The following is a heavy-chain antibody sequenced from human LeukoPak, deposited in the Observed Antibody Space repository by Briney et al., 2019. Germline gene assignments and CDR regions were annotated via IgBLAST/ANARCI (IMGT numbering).Heavy chain of an antibody. CDR1: GGTFSSYT. Sequence: SVKVSCKASGGTFSSYTISWVRQAPGQGLEWRGRIIPILGIANYAQKFQGRVTITADKSTSTAYMELSSLRSEDTAVYYCAVIAAQAFDYWGQGTLVTVSS. CDR2: IIPILGIA. J-gene: IGHJ4*02. D-gene: IGHD6-6*01. CDR3: AVIAAQAFDY. V-gene: IGHV1-69*02.